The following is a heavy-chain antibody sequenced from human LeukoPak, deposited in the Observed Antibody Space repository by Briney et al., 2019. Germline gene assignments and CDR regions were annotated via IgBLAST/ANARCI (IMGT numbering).Heavy chain of an antibody. V-gene: IGHV3-48*03. CDR3: ARDMAAPGDY. CDR1: GFTFSSYE. Sequence: GGSLRLSCAASGFTFSSYEMNWVRQAPGKGLEWVSYISSSGGTMYYADSVKGRFTISRDNAKNSLFLQMNSLRAEDTAVYYCARDMAAPGDYWGQGTLVTVSS. D-gene: IGHD6-13*01. CDR2: ISSSGGTM. J-gene: IGHJ4*02.